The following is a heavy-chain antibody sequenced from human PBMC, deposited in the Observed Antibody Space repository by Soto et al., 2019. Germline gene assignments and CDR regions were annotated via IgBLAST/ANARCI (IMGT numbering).Heavy chain of an antibody. CDR3: AKSTCSGGSCHSGRFDP. J-gene: IGHJ5*02. CDR2: ISWNSGDK. V-gene: IGHV3-9*01. Sequence: EVQLVESGGGLVQPGRSLRLSCAASGFTFDDYAMHWVRQAAGKGPEWVSGISWNSGDKGYADSVKGRFTISRDNAKNSLYLQMNSLRAEDTALYYCAKSTCSGGSCHSGRFDPWGQGTLVTVSS. CDR1: GFTFDDYA. D-gene: IGHD2-15*01.